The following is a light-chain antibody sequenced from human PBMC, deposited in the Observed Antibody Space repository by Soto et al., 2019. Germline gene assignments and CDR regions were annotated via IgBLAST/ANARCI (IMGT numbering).Light chain of an antibody. CDR2: KDS. Sequence: SYELTQPPSVSVSPVQTARITCSGDALPKQYAYWYQQKPGQAPVLVIYKDSERPSGIPERFSGSSSGTTVTLTISGVQAEDEAHYYCQSADSSGTYVVFGGGTKLTVL. J-gene: IGLJ2*01. V-gene: IGLV3-25*03. CDR3: QSADSSGTYVV. CDR1: ALPKQY.